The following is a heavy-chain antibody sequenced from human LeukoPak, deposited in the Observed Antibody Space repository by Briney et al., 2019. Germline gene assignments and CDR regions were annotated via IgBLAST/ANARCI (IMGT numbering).Heavy chain of an antibody. J-gene: IGHJ4*02. D-gene: IGHD2-2*01. CDR1: GYTFTNHG. Sequence: GASVKVSCKASGYTFTNHGITWVRQAPGQGLEWMSWISAHDGNTNYAQKLQGRVTMTTDTSTSTAYMELRSLRSDDTAVYYCARDLIRQRSGSTSCHGYWGQGTLVTVSS. CDR2: ISAHDGNT. CDR3: ARDLIRQRSGSTSCHGY. V-gene: IGHV1-18*01.